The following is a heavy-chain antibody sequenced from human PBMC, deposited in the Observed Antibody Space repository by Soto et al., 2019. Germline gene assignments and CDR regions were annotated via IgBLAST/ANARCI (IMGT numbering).Heavy chain of an antibody. CDR2: ISGSGGST. CDR3: AKTMNYDFWSGYLPPMSWFDP. Sequence: GGSLRLSCAASGFTFSSYAMSWVRQAPGKGLEWVSAISGSGGSTYYADSVKGRFTISRDNSKNTLYLQMNSLRAEDTAVYYCAKTMNYDFWSGYLPPMSWFDPWGQGTLVTVSS. J-gene: IGHJ5*02. V-gene: IGHV3-23*01. CDR1: GFTFSSYA. D-gene: IGHD3-3*01.